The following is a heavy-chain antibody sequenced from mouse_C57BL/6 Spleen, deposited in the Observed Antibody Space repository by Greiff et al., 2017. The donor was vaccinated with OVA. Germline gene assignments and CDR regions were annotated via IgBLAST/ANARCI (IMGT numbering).Heavy chain of an antibody. CDR2: IDPEDGET. V-gene: IGHV14-2*01. CDR1: GFNIKDYY. J-gene: IGHJ4*01. Sequence: VQLQQSGAELVKPGASVKLSCTASGFNIKDYYMHWVKQRTEQGLEWIGRIDPEDGETKYAPKFQGKATLTADTSSNTAYLQLSSLTAEDSAVYYCARHGVVAENTAMDYWGQGTSVTVSS. CDR3: ARHGVVAENTAMDY. D-gene: IGHD1-1*01.